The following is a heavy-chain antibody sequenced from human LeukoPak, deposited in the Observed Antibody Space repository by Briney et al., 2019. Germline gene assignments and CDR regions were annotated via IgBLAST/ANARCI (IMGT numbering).Heavy chain of an antibody. Sequence: GGSLRLSCAASGFTFSSYGMHWVRQAPGKGLEWVAVIWYDGSNKYYADSVKGRFTISGDNSKNTLYLQMNSLRAEDTAVYYCAKGRRYSSGWYHFDYWGQGTLVTVSS. CDR2: IWYDGSNK. D-gene: IGHD6-19*01. CDR3: AKGRRYSSGWYHFDY. CDR1: GFTFSSYG. J-gene: IGHJ4*02. V-gene: IGHV3-33*06.